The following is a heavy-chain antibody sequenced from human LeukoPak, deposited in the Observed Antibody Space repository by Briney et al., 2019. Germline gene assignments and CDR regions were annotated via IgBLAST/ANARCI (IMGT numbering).Heavy chain of an antibody. D-gene: IGHD3-10*01. CDR3: ARPGRVLWFGELLV. Sequence: GGSGRLSCAASGFAFSSCAMSWVGRGPGRRVERFSAISGSGGSTYYADSVKGRFTISRDNSKNTLYLQMNSLRAEDTAVYYCARPGRVLWFGELLVWGQGTLVTVTS. V-gene: IGHV3-23*01. CDR2: ISGSGGST. CDR1: GFAFSSCA. J-gene: IGHJ4*02.